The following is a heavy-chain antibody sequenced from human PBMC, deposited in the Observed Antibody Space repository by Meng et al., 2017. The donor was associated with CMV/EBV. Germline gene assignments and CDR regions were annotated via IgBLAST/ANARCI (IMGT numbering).Heavy chain of an antibody. V-gene: IGHV1-2*02. Sequence: QLGQSGAGVKQQGSSGKVSCMASGYTFTGYYMHWVRQAPGQGLEWMGWINPNSGGTNYAQKFQGRVTMTRDTSISTAYMELSRLGSDDTAVYYCARVQVRGEMATPAGYWGQGTLVTVSS. CDR1: GYTFTGYY. CDR2: INPNSGGT. CDR3: ARVQVRGEMATPAGY. J-gene: IGHJ4*02. D-gene: IGHD5-24*01.